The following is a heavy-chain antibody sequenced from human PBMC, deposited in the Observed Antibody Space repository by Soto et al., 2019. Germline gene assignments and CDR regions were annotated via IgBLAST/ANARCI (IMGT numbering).Heavy chain of an antibody. Sequence: SETLSLTCTVSGGSISSYYWSWIRQPPGKGLEWIAYIYYSGSTNYNPSLKSRVTISVDTSKNQFSLKLSSVTAADTAVYYCARGAEGYSYGSPRWFDPWGQGTLVTVSS. V-gene: IGHV4-59*01. CDR2: IYYSGST. CDR1: GGSISSYY. CDR3: ARGAEGYSYGSPRWFDP. J-gene: IGHJ5*02. D-gene: IGHD5-18*01.